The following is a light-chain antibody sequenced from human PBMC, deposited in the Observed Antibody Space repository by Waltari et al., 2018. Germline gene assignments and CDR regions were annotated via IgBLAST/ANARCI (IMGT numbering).Light chain of an antibody. V-gene: IGKV1-9*01. J-gene: IGKJ3*01. Sequence: DIQLTQSPSFLSASVRDRVTITCRASQGISNYLAWYQQKPGKAPKLLIYSASTLQSGVPSRFSGSGSGTEFSLTISSLQPDDFATYYCQQLNSHLFTFGPGTTVDIK. CDR2: SAS. CDR3: QQLNSHLFT. CDR1: QGISNY.